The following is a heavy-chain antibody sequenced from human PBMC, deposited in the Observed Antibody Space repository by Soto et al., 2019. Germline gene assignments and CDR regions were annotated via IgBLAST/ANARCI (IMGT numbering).Heavy chain of an antibody. D-gene: IGHD3-22*01. Sequence: QVQLQESGPGLVKPSQTLSLTCTVSGGSISSGDYYWSWIRQPPGKGLEWIGYIYYSGSTYYNPSRNSRVTISVDTSKNQFSLKLSSVTAADTAVYYCARSTYYYDSSGYYLDAFDIWGQGTMVTVSS. CDR3: ARSTYYYDSSGYYLDAFDI. J-gene: IGHJ3*02. CDR1: GGSISSGDYY. CDR2: IYYSGST. V-gene: IGHV4-30-4*01.